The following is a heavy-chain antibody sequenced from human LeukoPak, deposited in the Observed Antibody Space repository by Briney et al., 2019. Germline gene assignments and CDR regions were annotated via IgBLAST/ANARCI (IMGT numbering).Heavy chain of an antibody. CDR3: AGVGIGGYNWFDP. CDR2: INPNSGGT. D-gene: IGHD2/OR15-2a*01. V-gene: IGHV1-2*02. J-gene: IGHJ5*02. CDR1: GYTFTGYY. Sequence: EASVKVSCKASGYTFTGYYMHWVRQAPGQGLEWMGWINPNSGGTNYAQKFQGRVTMTRDTSISTAYMELSRLRSDDTAVYYCAGVGIGGYNWFDPWGQGTLVTVSS.